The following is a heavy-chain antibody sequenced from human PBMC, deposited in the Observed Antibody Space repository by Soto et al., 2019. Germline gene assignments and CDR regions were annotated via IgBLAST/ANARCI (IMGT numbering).Heavy chain of an antibody. CDR1: GFTFSSYA. CDR3: VRHTYSGSYYSVDY. J-gene: IGHJ4*02. V-gene: IGHV3-23*01. D-gene: IGHD1-26*01. Sequence: GGSLRLSCAASGFTFSSYAMSWVRQAPGKGLEWVSAISGSGGSTYYADSVKGRFTISRDNSKNTLYLQMNSLRAEDTAVYYCVRHTYSGSYYSVDYWGQGTLVTVSS. CDR2: ISGSGGST.